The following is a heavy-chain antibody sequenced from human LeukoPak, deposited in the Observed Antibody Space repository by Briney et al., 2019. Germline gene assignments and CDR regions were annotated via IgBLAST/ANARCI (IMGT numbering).Heavy chain of an antibody. D-gene: IGHD3-22*01. Sequence: SETLSLTCTVSGYSISSGYYWGWIRQPPGKGLEWIGEIYHSGSTNYNPSLKSRVTISVDKSKNQFSLKLSSVTAADTAVYYCARVDDSSGYYFDYWGQGTLVTVSS. V-gene: IGHV4-38-2*02. J-gene: IGHJ4*02. CDR1: GYSISSGYY. CDR3: ARVDDSSGYYFDY. CDR2: IYHSGST.